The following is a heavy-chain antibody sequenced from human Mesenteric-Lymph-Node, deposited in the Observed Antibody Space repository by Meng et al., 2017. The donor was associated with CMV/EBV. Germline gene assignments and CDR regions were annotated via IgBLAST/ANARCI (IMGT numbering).Heavy chain of an antibody. CDR3: ARDHIAQYLLDP. V-gene: IGHV3-66*01. Sequence: SCAASGFTVSGKYMSWVRQAPGKGLEWVSVIYSGGNTYYADSVRGRFTISRDNSKNTVYLQMNSLRVEDTAVYYCARDHIAQYLLDPWGQGTLVTVSS. J-gene: IGHJ5*02. D-gene: IGHD5-12*01. CDR1: GFTVSGKY. CDR2: IYSGGNT.